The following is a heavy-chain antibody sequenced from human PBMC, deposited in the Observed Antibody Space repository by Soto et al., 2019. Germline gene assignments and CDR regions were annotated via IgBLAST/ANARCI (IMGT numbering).Heavy chain of an antibody. V-gene: IGHV3-23*01. CDR3: EGYYYYGMDV. J-gene: IGHJ6*02. CDR1: GFTFSSYA. CDR2: ISGSGGST. Sequence: EVQLLESGGGLVQPGGSLRLSCAASGFTFSSYAMSWVRQAPGKGLEWVSAISGSGGSTYYADSVKGRFTISRDNSKNTLYLHMNSLRAEDTAVYYCEGYYYYGMDVWGQGTTVTVSS.